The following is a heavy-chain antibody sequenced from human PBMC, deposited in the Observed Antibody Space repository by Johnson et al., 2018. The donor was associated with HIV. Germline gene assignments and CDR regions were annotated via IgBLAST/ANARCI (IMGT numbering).Heavy chain of an antibody. Sequence: QMQLVESGGGVVQPGGSLRLSCAASGFTFSSYVMHWVRQAPGEGLEWVAVISYDGNKPYYADSVRGLTISRDNSKNTLYLQLSSRRSEDTAVYYCARDSGVPGNDAFDIWGQGTMVTVSS. CDR3: ARDSGVPGNDAFDI. D-gene: IGHD3-10*01. J-gene: IGHJ3*02. V-gene: IGHV3-30*03. CDR2: ISYDGNKP. CDR1: GFTFSSYV.